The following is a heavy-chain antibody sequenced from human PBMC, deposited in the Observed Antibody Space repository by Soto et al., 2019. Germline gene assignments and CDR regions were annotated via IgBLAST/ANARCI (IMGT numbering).Heavy chain of an antibody. CDR1: GFTFSNYA. D-gene: IGHD6-19*01. J-gene: IGHJ4*02. CDR3: AKQAGYSSDPFDY. V-gene: IGHV3-23*01. CDR2: ISGGGGTT. Sequence: GGSLRISCAASGFTFSNYAMSWVRQAPGKGLEWVSIISGGGGTTYYADSVKGRFTIPRDNSKNTVHLQINSLRVEDTAVYYCAKQAGYSSDPFDYWGQGTLVTVSS.